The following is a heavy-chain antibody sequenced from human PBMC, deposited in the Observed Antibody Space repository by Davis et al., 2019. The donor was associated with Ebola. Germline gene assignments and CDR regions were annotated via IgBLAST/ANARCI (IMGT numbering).Heavy chain of an antibody. CDR2: IRSKANSYAT. CDR3: TTTTTVTDD. D-gene: IGHD4-17*01. CDR1: GFTFSGSA. J-gene: IGHJ4*02. Sequence: GESLKISCAASGFTFSGSAMHWVRQASGKGLEWAGRIRSKANSYATAYAASVKGRFTISRDDSTNTAYLQMNSLKTEDTAVYYCTTTTTVTDDWGQGTLVTVSS. V-gene: IGHV3-73*01.